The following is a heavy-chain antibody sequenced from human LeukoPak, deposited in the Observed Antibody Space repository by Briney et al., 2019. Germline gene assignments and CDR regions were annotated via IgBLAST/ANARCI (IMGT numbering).Heavy chain of an antibody. V-gene: IGHV1-2*06. Sequence: GASVKVSCKASGYTFTGYYMHWVRQAPGQGLEWMGRINPNSGGTNYAQKFQGRVTMTGDTSISTAYMELSRLRSDDTAVYYCARDPGSGYYYDYWGQGTLVTVSS. D-gene: IGHD3-22*01. CDR2: INPNSGGT. CDR3: ARDPGSGYYYDY. CDR1: GYTFTGYY. J-gene: IGHJ4*02.